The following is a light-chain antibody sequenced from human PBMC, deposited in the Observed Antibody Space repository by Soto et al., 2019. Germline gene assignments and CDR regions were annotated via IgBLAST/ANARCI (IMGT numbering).Light chain of an antibody. CDR2: GAS. CDR1: QSVRSN. V-gene: IGKV3-15*01. Sequence: EVVMTQSPATLSVSPGERVTLSCRASQSVRSNLAWYQQKPGQSPRLLIYGASTRATGIPARFSGSGSGTEFTLTISSLQSEDFAVYYCQQYRNWPRTFGQGTKVDIK. J-gene: IGKJ1*01. CDR3: QQYRNWPRT.